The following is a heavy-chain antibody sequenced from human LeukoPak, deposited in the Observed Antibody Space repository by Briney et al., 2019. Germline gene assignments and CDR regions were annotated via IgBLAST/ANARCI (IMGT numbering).Heavy chain of an antibody. D-gene: IGHD1-26*01. CDR2: ISGSGGST. CDR1: GFTFSSYA. Sequence: PGGSLRLSCAASGFTFSSYAMSWVRQAPGKGLEWVSAISGSGGSTYYADSVKGRFTISRDSAKNTLYLQMNSLRAEDTAVYYCARVVHEWELLALSEGSAFDIWGQGTMVTVSS. J-gene: IGHJ3*02. V-gene: IGHV3-23*01. CDR3: ARVVHEWELLALSEGSAFDI.